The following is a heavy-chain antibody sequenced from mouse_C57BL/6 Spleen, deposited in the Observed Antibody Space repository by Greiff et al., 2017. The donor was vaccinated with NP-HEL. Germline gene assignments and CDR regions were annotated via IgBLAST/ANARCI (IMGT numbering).Heavy chain of an antibody. V-gene: IGHV1-80*01. CDR2: IYPGDGDT. J-gene: IGHJ3*01. Sequence: QVQLQQSGAELVKPGASVKISCKASGHAFSSYWMNWVKQRPGKGLEWIGQIYPGDGDTNYNGKFKGKATLTADKSSSTAYMQLSSLTSEDSAVYFCARSGTAQATAWFAYWGQGTLVTVSA. D-gene: IGHD3-2*02. CDR1: GHAFSSYW. CDR3: ARSGTAQATAWFAY.